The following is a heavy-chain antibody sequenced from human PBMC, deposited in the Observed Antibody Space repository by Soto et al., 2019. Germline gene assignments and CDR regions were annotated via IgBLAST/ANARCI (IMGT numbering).Heavy chain of an antibody. CDR1: GFTLGDYA. Sequence: GGSLRLSCTASGFTLGDYAMSWFRQAQGKGLEWVGFIRSKAYGGTTEYAASVKGRFTISRDDSKSIAYLQMNSLKTEDTAVYYCTRDPDIVVVPAAARWGQGTLVTVFS. V-gene: IGHV3-49*03. CDR2: IRSKAYGGTT. J-gene: IGHJ4*02. CDR3: TRDPDIVVVPAAAR. D-gene: IGHD2-2*01.